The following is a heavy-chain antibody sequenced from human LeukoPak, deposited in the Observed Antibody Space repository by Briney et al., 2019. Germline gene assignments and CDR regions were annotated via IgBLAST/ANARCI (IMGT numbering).Heavy chain of an antibody. CDR1: EFTFSDYY. CDR3: ARIYYYGSGSGEY. D-gene: IGHD3-10*01. Sequence: GGSLRLSCEASEFTFSDYYMSWIRQAPGKGPEWVSYIGSNGGNIFYADSVKGRFTISRDNAKNALYLQLDSLRVEDTARYYCARIYYYGSGSGEYWGQGTMVTVSS. V-gene: IGHV3-11*04. J-gene: IGHJ4*02. CDR2: IGSNGGNI.